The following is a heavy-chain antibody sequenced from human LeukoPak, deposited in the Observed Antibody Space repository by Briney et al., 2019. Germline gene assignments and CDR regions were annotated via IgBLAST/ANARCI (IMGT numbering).Heavy chain of an antibody. V-gene: IGHV3-23*01. J-gene: IGHJ6*04. CDR2: ISGGRTST. D-gene: IGHD3-10*01. CDR1: GFTFSSYA. Sequence: GGSLRLSCAASGFTFSSYAMSWVRQAPGKGLEWVSNISGGRTSTYYADSLKGRFTISRDNAKNSLYLQMNSLRAEDTAVYYCARDLDLYYGSGSSMDVWGKGTTVTISS. CDR3: ARDLDLYYGSGSSMDV.